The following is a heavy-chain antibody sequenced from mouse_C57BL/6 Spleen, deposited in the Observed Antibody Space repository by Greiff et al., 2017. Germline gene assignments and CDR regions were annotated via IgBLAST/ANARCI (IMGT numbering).Heavy chain of an antibody. CDR2: IDPSDSYT. CDR3: ARWEAGTQYFDV. J-gene: IGHJ1*03. Sequence: QVQLQQPGAELVRPGTSVKLSCKASGYTFTSYWMHWVKQRPGQGLEWIGVIDPSDSYTNYNQKFKGKATLTVDTSSSTAYMQLSSLTSEDSAVYDCARWEAGTQYFDVWGTGTTVTVSS. CDR1: GYTFTSYW. D-gene: IGHD4-1*01. V-gene: IGHV1-59*01.